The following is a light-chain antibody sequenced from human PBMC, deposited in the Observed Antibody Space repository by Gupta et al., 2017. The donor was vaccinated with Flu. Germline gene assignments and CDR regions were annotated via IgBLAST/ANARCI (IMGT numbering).Light chain of an antibody. CDR1: SSNSATKY. J-gene: IGLJ2*01. CDR2: RMY. Sequence: RVTISSSGSSSNSATKYVHWYQQVPGKAPKLIIYRMYQRPSGVTDRFSGSRTGNSASLTISGLRSEDEADYYCVAWGDSILGVVFGGGTKLTVL. V-gene: IGLV1-47*01. CDR3: VAWGDSILGVV.